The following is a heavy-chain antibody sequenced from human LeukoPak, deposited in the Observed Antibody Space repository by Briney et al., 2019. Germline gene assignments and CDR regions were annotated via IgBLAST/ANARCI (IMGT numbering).Heavy chain of an antibody. V-gene: IGHV4-61*02. Sequence: SQTLSLTCTVSGGSISSGTYYWSWIRQPAGKGLEWIGRIYSSGSTSYNPSLESRVTISVDTSKNRFSLKLSSVTAADTAVYYCAREPPGYWGQGILVTVSS. J-gene: IGHJ4*02. CDR1: GGSISSGTYY. CDR3: AREPPGY. CDR2: IYSSGST.